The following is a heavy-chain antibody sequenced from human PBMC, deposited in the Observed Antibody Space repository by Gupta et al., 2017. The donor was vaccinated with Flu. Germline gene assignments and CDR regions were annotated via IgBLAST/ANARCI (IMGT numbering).Heavy chain of an antibody. J-gene: IGHJ4*02. CDR2: TS. V-gene: IGHV4-31*02. Sequence: TSSYNPSLKSRVTMSLDTSKNQFSLKLSSVTAADTAVYYCARDSSAWSFDYWGQGTLVTVSS. D-gene: IGHD6-19*01. CDR3: ARDSSAWSFDY.